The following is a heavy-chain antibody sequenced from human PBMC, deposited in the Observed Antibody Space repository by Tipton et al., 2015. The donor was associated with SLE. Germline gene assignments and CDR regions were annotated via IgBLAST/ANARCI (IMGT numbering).Heavy chain of an antibody. Sequence: GSLRLSCAASGFTFSSYGMHWVRQAPGKGLEWVAFIRYDGGNKYYADSVKGRFTISRDNSKNTLYLQMNSLRAEDTAVYYCAKDRTGTYYDYWGQGTLVTVSS. J-gene: IGHJ4*02. D-gene: IGHD1-7*01. CDR1: GFTFSSYG. CDR2: IRYDGGNK. CDR3: AKDRTGTYYDY. V-gene: IGHV3-30*02.